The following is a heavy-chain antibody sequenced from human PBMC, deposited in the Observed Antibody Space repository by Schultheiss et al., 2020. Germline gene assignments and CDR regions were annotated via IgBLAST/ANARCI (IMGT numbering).Heavy chain of an antibody. D-gene: IGHD1-20*01. J-gene: IGHJ6*04. Sequence: SVKVSCKASGGTFSSYAISWVRQAPGQGLEWMGRIIPILGIANYAQKFQGRVTITADKSTSTAYMELSSLRSEDTAVYYCARETLYNWNDVNYYYGMDVWGTGTTVTVAS. CDR3: ARETLYNWNDVNYYYGMDV. CDR2: IIPILGIA. CDR1: GGTFSSYA. V-gene: IGHV1-69*04.